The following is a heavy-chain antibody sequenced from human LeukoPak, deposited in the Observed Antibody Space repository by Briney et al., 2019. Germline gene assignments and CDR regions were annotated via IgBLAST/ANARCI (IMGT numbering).Heavy chain of an antibody. CDR2: INWNGGST. J-gene: IGHJ4*02. V-gene: IGHV3-20*04. Sequence: GGSLRLPCAASGFTFDDYGMSWVRQAPGKGLEWVSGINWNGGSTGYADSVKGRFTISRDNAKNSLYLQMNSLRAEDTALYYCARDLIVATTTGGAYYFDYWGQGTLVTVSS. CDR3: ARDLIVATTTGGAYYFDY. D-gene: IGHD5-12*01. CDR1: GFTFDDYG.